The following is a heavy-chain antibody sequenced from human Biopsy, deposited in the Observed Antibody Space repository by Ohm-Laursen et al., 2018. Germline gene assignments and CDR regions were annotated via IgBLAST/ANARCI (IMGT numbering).Heavy chain of an antibody. CDR1: GGSITDDY. D-gene: IGHD1-1*01. CDR3: ARLYRLDDYWNDDPPDAFDV. Sequence: SETLSPTCTVSGGSITDDYWSWIRQSPGKGLEWIGFISKGGDTTYNPSLRGRVAISVDTSKNQFSLKLSSVTAADTAIFFCARLYRLDDYWNDDPPDAFDVWGQGTRVTVSS. J-gene: IGHJ3*01. V-gene: IGHV4-59*01. CDR2: ISKGGDT.